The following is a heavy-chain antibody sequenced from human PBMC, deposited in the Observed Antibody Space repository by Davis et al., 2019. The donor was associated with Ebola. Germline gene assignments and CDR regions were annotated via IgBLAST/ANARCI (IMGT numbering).Heavy chain of an antibody. Sequence: SETLSLTCAVYGGSFSSYYWGWIRQPPGKGLEWIGRIYYSGSTYYNPSLKSRVTISVDTSKNQFSLKLSSVTAADTAVYYCARHAGYSSSWYLKYYYGMDVWGQGTTVTASS. V-gene: IGHV4-59*08. CDR1: GGSFSSYY. CDR2: IYYSGST. CDR3: ARHAGYSSSWYLKYYYGMDV. J-gene: IGHJ6*02. D-gene: IGHD6-13*01.